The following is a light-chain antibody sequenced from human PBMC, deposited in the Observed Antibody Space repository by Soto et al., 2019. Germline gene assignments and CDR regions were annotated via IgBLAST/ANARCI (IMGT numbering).Light chain of an antibody. J-gene: IGLJ2*01. V-gene: IGLV2-14*01. CDR3: SSHTGSTVV. Sequence: QSVLTQPASVSGSPGQSITISCTGTSSDVGTYNYVSWYQQHPDKAPKLMIYDVSNRPSGVSNRFSGSKSGNTASLTISGLQAEDEADYYCSSHTGSTVVFGGGTKLTVL. CDR2: DVS. CDR1: SSDVGTYNY.